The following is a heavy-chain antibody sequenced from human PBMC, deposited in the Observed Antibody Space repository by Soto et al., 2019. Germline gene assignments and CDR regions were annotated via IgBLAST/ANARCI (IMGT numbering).Heavy chain of an antibody. V-gene: IGHV2-5*02. CDR1: GFSLNTGGVG. CDR2: IYWDDDK. Sequence: QITLKESGPTLVKPTQTLTLTCTFSGFSLNTGGVGVGWIRQSPGKALEWLGLIYWDDDKRYSPSLKTRLTIPKDTSKSQVVLTMTNMEPVDTATYYCAHARNDLVAFDIWGQGTLVTVSS. D-gene: IGHD6-6*01. J-gene: IGHJ3*02. CDR3: AHARNDLVAFDI.